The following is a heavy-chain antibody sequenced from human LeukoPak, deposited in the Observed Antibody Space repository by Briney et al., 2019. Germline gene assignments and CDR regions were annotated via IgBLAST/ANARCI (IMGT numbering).Heavy chain of an antibody. CDR2: INPNSGGT. CDR3: ARGPYYGSGSYSPFDY. CDR1: GYTFTSYG. J-gene: IGHJ4*02. D-gene: IGHD3-10*01. Sequence: ASVKVSCKASGYTFTSYGISWVRQAPGQGLEWMGWINPNSGGTNYAQKFQGRVTMTRDTSISTAYMELSRLRSDDTAVYYCARGPYYGSGSYSPFDYWGQGTLVTVSS. V-gene: IGHV1-2*02.